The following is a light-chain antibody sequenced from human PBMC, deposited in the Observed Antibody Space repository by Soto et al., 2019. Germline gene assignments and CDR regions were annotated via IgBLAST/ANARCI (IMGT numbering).Light chain of an antibody. J-gene: IGKJ3*01. CDR2: GAS. CDR1: QSISSTY. CDR3: QQYVRSPYT. V-gene: IGKV3-20*01. Sequence: EIVLTQSPGSLSLSPGERATLSCRASQSISSTYIAWYQQKRGQAPRLLIFGASSGATGIPDRFSGSGSGTDCSLTISRLEPEDSAVYFFQQYVRSPYTFGPGTKVDIK.